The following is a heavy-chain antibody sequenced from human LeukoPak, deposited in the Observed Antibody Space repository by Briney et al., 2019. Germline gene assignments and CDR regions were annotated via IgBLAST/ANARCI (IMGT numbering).Heavy chain of an antibody. J-gene: IGHJ6*03. CDR1: GFSFSNYG. CDR3: AKGDSGSYYYYMDV. V-gene: IGHV3-30*02. Sequence: GGSLRLSCVASGFSFSNYGMHWVRQAPGEGLEWMAFIEYDGSDKFYADPVKGRITISRDNSKNTLYLQMNGLRAEDTAVYFCAKGDSGSYYYYMDVWGKGTTVTVSS. CDR2: IEYDGSDK. D-gene: IGHD3-10*01.